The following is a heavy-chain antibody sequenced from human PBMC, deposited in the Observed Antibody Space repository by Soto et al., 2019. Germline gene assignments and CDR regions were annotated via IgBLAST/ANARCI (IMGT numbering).Heavy chain of an antibody. Sequence: SDTLSLTCTVSGGSISSYYWSWIRQPPGKGLEWIGYIYYSGSTNYNPSLKSRVTISVDTSKNQFSLKLSSVTAADTAVYYCAREVRFLEWFRWFDPWGQGTLVTVSS. D-gene: IGHD3-3*01. J-gene: IGHJ5*02. CDR2: IYYSGST. CDR3: AREVRFLEWFRWFDP. CDR1: GGSISSYY. V-gene: IGHV4-59*01.